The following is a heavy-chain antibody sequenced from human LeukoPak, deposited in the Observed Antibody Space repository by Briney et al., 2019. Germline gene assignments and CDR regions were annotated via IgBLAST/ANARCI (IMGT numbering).Heavy chain of an antibody. D-gene: IGHD6-19*01. CDR2: ISGSGGST. CDR1: GFTFDDYA. Sequence: GGSLRLSCAASGFTFDDYAMHWVRQAPGRGLEWVSAISGSGGSTYYADSVKGRFTISRDNSRNTLYLQMNSLRGEDTAVYYCAKGGSGWFSLADYWGQGTLVTVSS. CDR3: AKGGSGWFSLADY. V-gene: IGHV3-23*01. J-gene: IGHJ4*02.